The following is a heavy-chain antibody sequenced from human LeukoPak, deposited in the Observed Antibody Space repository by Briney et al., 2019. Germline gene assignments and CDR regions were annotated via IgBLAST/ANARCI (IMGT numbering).Heavy chain of an antibody. Sequence: SQTLSLTCTVSGGSISSGGYYWSWIRQHPGKGLEWIGYIYYSGSTYYNPSLKSRVTISVDTSKNQFSLKLSSVTAADTAVYYCARGHPTDYSFDHDALDIWGQGTMVTVSS. J-gene: IGHJ3*02. CDR3: ARGHPTDYSFDHDALDI. D-gene: IGHD2-15*01. CDR2: IYYSGST. CDR1: GGSISSGGYY. V-gene: IGHV4-31*03.